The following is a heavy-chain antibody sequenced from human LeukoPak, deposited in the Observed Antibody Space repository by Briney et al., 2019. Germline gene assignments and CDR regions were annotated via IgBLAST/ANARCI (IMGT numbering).Heavy chain of an antibody. CDR1: GGTFSSYA. Sequence: ASVKVSCKASGGTFSSYAISWVRQAPGQGLEWMGGIIPIFGTANYAQKFQGRATITADKSTSTAYMELSSLRSEDTAVYYCARGYCSSTSCHRGYYGMDVWGKGTTVTVSS. CDR3: ARGYCSSTSCHRGYYGMDV. CDR2: IIPIFGTA. D-gene: IGHD2-2*01. J-gene: IGHJ6*04. V-gene: IGHV1-69*06.